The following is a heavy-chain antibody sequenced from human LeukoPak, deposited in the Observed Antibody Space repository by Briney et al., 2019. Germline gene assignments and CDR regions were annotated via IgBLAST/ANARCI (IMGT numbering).Heavy chain of an antibody. D-gene: IGHD4-17*01. CDR3: ASVDWLRGDYPLFDY. J-gene: IGHJ4*02. CDR2: INPSGGST. CDR1: GYTFTSYY. V-gene: IGHV1-46*01. Sequence: ASVKVSCKASGYTFTSYYMHWVRQAPGQGLEWMGIINPSGGSTSYAQKFQGRVTMTRDTSTSTVYMELSSLRSEDTAVYYCASVDWLRGDYPLFDYWGQGTLVTVSS.